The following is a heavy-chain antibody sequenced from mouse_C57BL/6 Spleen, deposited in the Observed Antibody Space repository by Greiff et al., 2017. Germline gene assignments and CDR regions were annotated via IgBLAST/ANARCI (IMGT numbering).Heavy chain of an antibody. CDR3: ARDQFIGYAMDY. CDR2: ISSGSSTI. Sequence: EVHLVESGGGLVKPGGSLKLSCAASGFTFSDYGMHWVRQAPEKGLEWVAYISSGSSTIYYADTVKGRFTISRDNAKNTLFLQMTSLRSEDTAMYYCARDQFIGYAMDYWGQGTSVTVSS. V-gene: IGHV5-17*01. D-gene: IGHD1-1*01. CDR1: GFTFSDYG. J-gene: IGHJ4*01.